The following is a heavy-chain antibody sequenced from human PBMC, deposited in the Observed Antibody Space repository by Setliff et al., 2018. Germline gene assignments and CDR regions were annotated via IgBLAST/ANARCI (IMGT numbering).Heavy chain of an antibody. V-gene: IGHV1-18*01. D-gene: IGHD4-17*01. CDR3: ARESNGDYVPYYYYYYMDV. CDR1: GYTFTSYG. J-gene: IGHJ6*03. Sequence: ASVKVSCKASGYTFTSYGISWVRQAPGQGLEWMGWISAYNGNTNYAQKLQGRVTMTTDTSTSTAYMELRSLRSDDTAVYYCARESNGDYVPYYYYYYMDVWGKGTTVTVPS. CDR2: ISAYNGNT.